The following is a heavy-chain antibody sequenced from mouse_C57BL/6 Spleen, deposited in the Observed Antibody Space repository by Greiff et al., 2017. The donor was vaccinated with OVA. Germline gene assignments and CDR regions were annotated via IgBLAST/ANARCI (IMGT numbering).Heavy chain of an antibody. Sequence: EVQLQQSGPELVKPGASVKISCKASGYSFTDYNMNWVQQSNGKSLEWIGVINPNYGTTSYHQKFKGKATLTVDKSSSTAYMQLNSLTSEDSAVYYCAREELSSYRYFDVWGTGTSVTVSS. CDR1: GYSFTDYN. V-gene: IGHV1-39*01. CDR2: INPNYGTT. CDR3: AREELSSYRYFDV. J-gene: IGHJ1*03. D-gene: IGHD1-1*01.